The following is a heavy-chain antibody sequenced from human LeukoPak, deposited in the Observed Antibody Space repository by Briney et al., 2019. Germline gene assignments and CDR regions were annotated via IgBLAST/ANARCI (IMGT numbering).Heavy chain of an antibody. CDR2: IWYDGSNK. V-gene: IGHV3-33*01. Sequence: GRSLRLSCAASGFTFSSYGMHWVRQAPGKGLEWVAVIWYDGSNKYYADSVKGRFTISRDNSKNTLYLQMNSLRAEDTAVYYCARDQRPYYYDSSGYFDYWGQGTLVTVSS. CDR1: GFTFSSYG. D-gene: IGHD3-22*01. CDR3: ARDQRPYYYDSSGYFDY. J-gene: IGHJ4*02.